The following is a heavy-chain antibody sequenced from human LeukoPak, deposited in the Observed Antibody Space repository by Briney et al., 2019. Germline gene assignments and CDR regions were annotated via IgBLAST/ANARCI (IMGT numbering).Heavy chain of an antibody. V-gene: IGHV1-2*02. D-gene: IGHD6-13*01. CDR2: INPSSGGA. Sequence: ASVKVSCKASGYTFTGYYLHWVRQAPGQGLEWMGWINPSSGGAKYAQNFQGRVIITTDTSISTAYMELSSLRSDDTAVYYCARSSPRTYYHFYYDMDVSSKGSTVTVSS. J-gene: IGHJ6*03. CDR3: ARSSPRTYYHFYYDMDV. CDR1: GYTFTGYY.